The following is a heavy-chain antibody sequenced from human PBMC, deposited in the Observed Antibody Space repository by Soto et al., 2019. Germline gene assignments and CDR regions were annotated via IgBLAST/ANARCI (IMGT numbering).Heavy chain of an antibody. J-gene: IGHJ4*02. Sequence: GGSLRLSCSGSGFTFSSYGMNWVRPAPGKGLEWVANIQQDGSAKFYVDSVKGRFTISRDNAKNSLYLQMNSLRVDDTAMYFCAGGAGWLIDSWGQGTMVTVSS. CDR3: AGGAGWLIDS. CDR2: IQQDGSAK. V-gene: IGHV3-7*01. D-gene: IGHD6-19*01. CDR1: GFTFSSYG.